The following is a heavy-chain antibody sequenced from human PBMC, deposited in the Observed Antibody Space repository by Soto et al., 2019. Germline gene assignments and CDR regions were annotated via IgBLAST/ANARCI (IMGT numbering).Heavy chain of an antibody. CDR3: AGEWKSLWCGELFHYSYGMDV. V-gene: IGHV4-4*07. CDR2: IYTSGST. D-gene: IGHD3-10*01. Sequence: SETLSLTGTVSGGSISSYDCSWIRQPAWKGLEWIGRIYTSGSTNYNPSLKSRVTMSVDTSKNQFSLKLSSVTAADTAVYYCAGEWKSLWCGELFHYSYGMDVLGQGTTVTVSS. CDR1: GGSISSYD. J-gene: IGHJ6*02.